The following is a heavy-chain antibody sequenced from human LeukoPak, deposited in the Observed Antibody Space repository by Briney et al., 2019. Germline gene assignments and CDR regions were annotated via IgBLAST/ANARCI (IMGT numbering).Heavy chain of an antibody. Sequence: GGSLRLSCAASGFTFSSYGMHWVRQAPGKGLEWVAVISYDGSNKYYADSVKGRFTISRDNSKNTLYLQMNSLRAEDTAVYYCATYYDSSGYWWAFDIWGQGTMVTVSS. CDR3: ATYYDSSGYWWAFDI. D-gene: IGHD3-22*01. CDR2: ISYDGSNK. V-gene: IGHV3-30*03. CDR1: GFTFSSYG. J-gene: IGHJ3*02.